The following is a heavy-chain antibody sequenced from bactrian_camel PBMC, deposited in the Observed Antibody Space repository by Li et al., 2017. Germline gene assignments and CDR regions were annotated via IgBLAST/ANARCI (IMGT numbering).Heavy chain of an antibody. Sequence: HVQLVESGGGSVQAGGSLRLSCSASQYTDRHHCMAWFRQAPGKEREGVGAFYTGGGDTLYADSVKGRFTVSRDNAKNTLYLQLNNLKTEDTAMYWCSKEGL. V-gene: IGHV3S1*01. CDR2: FYTGGGDT. CDR1: QYTDRHHC. D-gene: IGHD1*01.